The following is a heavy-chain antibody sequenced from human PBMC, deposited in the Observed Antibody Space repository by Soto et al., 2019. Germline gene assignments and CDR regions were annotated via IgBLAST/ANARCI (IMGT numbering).Heavy chain of an antibody. V-gene: IGHV4-34*01. CDR1: GGSFSGYY. CDR3: ARHSGPYSSSWFDT. J-gene: IGHJ5*02. D-gene: IGHD6-13*01. CDR2: INHSGST. Sequence: PSETLSLTCAVYGGSFSGYYWSWIRQPPGKGLEWIGEINHSGSTNYNPSLKSRVTISVDTSKNQFSLKLSSVTAADTAVYYCARHSGPYSSSWFDTWGQGTLVTVYS.